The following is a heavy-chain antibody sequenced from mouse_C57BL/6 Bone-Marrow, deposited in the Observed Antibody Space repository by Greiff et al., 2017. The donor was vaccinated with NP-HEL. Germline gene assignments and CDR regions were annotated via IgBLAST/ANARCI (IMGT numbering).Heavy chain of an antibody. V-gene: IGHV1-18*01. J-gene: IGHJ1*03. CDR1: GYTFTDYN. Sequence: VQLQQSGPELVKPGASVKIPCKASGYTFTDYNMDWVKQSHGKSLEWIGDINPNNGGTIYNQKFKGKATLTVDKSSSTAYMELRSLTSEDTAVYYCARVKDGYYPYWYFDVWGTGTTVTVSS. CDR2: INPNNGGT. D-gene: IGHD2-3*01. CDR3: ARVKDGYYPYWYFDV.